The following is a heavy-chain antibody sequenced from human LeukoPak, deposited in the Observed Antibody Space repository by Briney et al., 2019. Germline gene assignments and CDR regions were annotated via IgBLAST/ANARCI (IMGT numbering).Heavy chain of an antibody. CDR2: IYYSGST. J-gene: IGHJ4*02. CDR1: GGSISSYY. D-gene: IGHD2-15*01. Sequence: PSETLSLTCTVSGGSISSYYWSWIRQPPGKGLEWIGYIYYSGSTNYNPSLKSRVTISVDTSKNQLSLKLSSVTAADTAVYYCARVIGYCSGGSCYKYYFDYWGQGTLVTVSS. V-gene: IGHV4-59*01. CDR3: ARVIGYCSGGSCYKYYFDY.